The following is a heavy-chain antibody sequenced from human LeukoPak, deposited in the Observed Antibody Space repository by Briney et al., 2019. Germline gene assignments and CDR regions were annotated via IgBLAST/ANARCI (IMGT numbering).Heavy chain of an antibody. V-gene: IGHV1-18*01. CDR3: ARDERVQLWTLYYYYYMDV. CDR1: GYTFTSYG. Sequence: ASVKVSCTASGYTFTSYGISWVRQAPGQGLEWMGWISAYNGNTNYAQKLQGRVTMTTDTSTSTAYMELRSLRSDDTAVYYCARDERVQLWTLYYYYYMDVWGKGTTVTVSS. D-gene: IGHD5-18*01. J-gene: IGHJ6*03. CDR2: ISAYNGNT.